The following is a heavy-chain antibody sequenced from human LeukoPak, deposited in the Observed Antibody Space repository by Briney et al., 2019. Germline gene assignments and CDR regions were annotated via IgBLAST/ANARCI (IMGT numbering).Heavy chain of an antibody. J-gene: IGHJ4*02. CDR3: ARDGYSLDY. V-gene: IGHV1-46*01. CDR2: INPSGGST. Sequence: ASVKVSCRASGYTFSSYGISWVRQAPGQGLEWMGIINPSGGSTSYAQKFQGRVTMTRDTSTSTVYMELSSLRSEDTAVYYCARDGYSLDYWGQGTLVTVSS. D-gene: IGHD5-18*01. CDR1: GYTFSSYG.